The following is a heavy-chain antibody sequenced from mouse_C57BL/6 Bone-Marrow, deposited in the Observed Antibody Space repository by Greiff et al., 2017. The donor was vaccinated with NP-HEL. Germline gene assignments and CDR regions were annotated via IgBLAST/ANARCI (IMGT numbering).Heavy chain of an antibody. CDR1: GYTFTSYG. V-gene: IGHV1-81*01. J-gene: IGHJ4*01. CDR2: IYPRSGNT. Sequence: VKLQESGAELARPGASVKLSCKASGYTFTSYGISWVKQRTGQGLEWIGEIYPRSGNTYYNEKFKGKATLTADKSSSTAYMELRSLTSEGSAVYFCAREDGYYEGYWGQGASVTVSS. CDR3: AREDGYYEGY. D-gene: IGHD2-3*01.